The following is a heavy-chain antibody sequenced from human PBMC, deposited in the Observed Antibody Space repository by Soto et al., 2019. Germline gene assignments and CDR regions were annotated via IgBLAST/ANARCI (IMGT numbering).Heavy chain of an antibody. CDR2: IYYSGST. Sequence: QVQLQESGPGLAKPSQTLSLTCNVSNGSISSSGYYWSWIRQHPGQGLEWIGYIYYSGSTYYNPSLKSRVTISADTSKNQFSLKLGSVTAADTAIYYCAGGSSKSWFDPWGQGTLVTVSS. J-gene: IGHJ5*02. D-gene: IGHD6-6*01. V-gene: IGHV4-31*03. CDR3: AGGSSKSWFDP. CDR1: NGSISSSGYY.